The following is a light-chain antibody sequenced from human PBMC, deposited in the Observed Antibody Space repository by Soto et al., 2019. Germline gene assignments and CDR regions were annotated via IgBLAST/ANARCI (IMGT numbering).Light chain of an antibody. V-gene: IGLV1-47*01. Sequence: QSVLTQPPSASGTPGQRVTISCSGSSSNIGSNYVYWYQQLPGTVPQLLIYRNNERPSGVPDRFSGSKSGTSASLAISGLRSEDEADYYCAAWDASLSGVVFGGGTQLTVL. CDR2: RNN. CDR3: AAWDASLSGVV. J-gene: IGLJ2*01. CDR1: SSNIGSNY.